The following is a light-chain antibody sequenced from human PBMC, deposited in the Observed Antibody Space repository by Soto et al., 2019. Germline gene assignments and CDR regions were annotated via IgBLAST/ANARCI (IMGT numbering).Light chain of an antibody. V-gene: IGKV3D-15*01. Sequence: VMTQSPATLSVSPGERATLSCRTSQSVYNNLAWYLQKPGQAPRLLISAASTRATGIPARFSGSGSGTEFTLTINSLQSEDFAVYYCQQYNSWPLTFGGGTKVEIK. J-gene: IGKJ4*01. CDR3: QQYNSWPLT. CDR2: AAS. CDR1: QSVYNN.